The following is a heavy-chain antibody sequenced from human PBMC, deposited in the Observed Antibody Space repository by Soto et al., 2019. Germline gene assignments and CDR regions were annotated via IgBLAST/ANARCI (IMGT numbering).Heavy chain of an antibody. CDR3: AKVKPPYSSAWDFDY. D-gene: IGHD6-19*01. V-gene: IGHV3-30*04. CDR2: ISYDGSKK. Sequence: PGGSLRLSCAASGITFSAYTMHWVRQAPGKGLEWVAAISYDGSKKYYADSVNGRFTISRDKSENTLYVQMNSLRDEDTAVYYCAKVKPPYSSAWDFDYWGQGTLVTVSS. CDR1: GITFSAYT. J-gene: IGHJ4*02.